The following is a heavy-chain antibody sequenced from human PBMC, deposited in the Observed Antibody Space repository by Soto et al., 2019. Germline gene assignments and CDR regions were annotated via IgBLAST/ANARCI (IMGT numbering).Heavy chain of an antibody. CDR2: IRSAGGSP. D-gene: IGHD6-25*01. J-gene: IGHJ4*02. V-gene: IGHV3-23*01. CDR1: GFTFNRSA. CDR3: AKMANSGGYLFGYFDS. Sequence: PGGSLRLSCAASGFTFNRSAMSWGRQVPGKGLEWVSTIRSAGGSPYHADSVKGRFTVSRDNSKNTLYLQMNSLSVEDTALYYCAKMANSGGYLFGYFDSWGRGTLVTVSS.